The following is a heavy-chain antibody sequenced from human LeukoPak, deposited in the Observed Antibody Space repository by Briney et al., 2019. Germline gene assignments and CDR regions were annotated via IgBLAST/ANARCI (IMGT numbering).Heavy chain of an antibody. CDR3: ARAVSVSRPSV. J-gene: IGHJ1*01. D-gene: IGHD1-14*01. CDR2: IKQDGSEK. CDR1: GFTFSSYW. Sequence: GGSLRLSCAASGFTFSSYWMSWVRQAPGKGLEWVANIKQDGSEKYYVDSVEGRFTISRDNAKNSLYLQMNSLRAEDTAVYYCARAVSVSRPSVWGQGTLVTVSS. V-gene: IGHV3-7*01.